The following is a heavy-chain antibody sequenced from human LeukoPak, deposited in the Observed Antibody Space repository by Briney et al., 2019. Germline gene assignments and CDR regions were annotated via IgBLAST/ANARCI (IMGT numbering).Heavy chain of an antibody. J-gene: IGHJ4*02. D-gene: IGHD3-16*02. CDR2: TNSGGSTI. Sequence: HPGGSLRLSCAASGFTFSTYWMHWVRQAPGKGLMWVSRTNSGGSTIDYEDSVKGRFTISRDNAKNTLFLQMDSLRAEDTAVYYCATAGSYRFDHWGQGTVVTVSS. V-gene: IGHV3-74*01. CDR1: GFTFSTYW. CDR3: ATAGSYRFDH.